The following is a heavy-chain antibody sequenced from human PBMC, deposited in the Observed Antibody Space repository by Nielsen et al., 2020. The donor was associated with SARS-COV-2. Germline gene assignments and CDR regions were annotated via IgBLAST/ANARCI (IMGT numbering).Heavy chain of an antibody. V-gene: IGHV4-59*13. Sequence: SETLSLTCTVSGGAISSYYWTWIRQPPEKGLEWIAYIYDSGNTNYNPSLKSRVTISVDTSRNQFSLKLTSVTAADTAVYYCATTAYCTSSNCFGALMDVWGQGTTVTVSS. D-gene: IGHD2-2*01. J-gene: IGHJ6*02. CDR2: IYDSGNT. CDR3: ATTAYCTSSNCFGALMDV. CDR1: GGAISSYY.